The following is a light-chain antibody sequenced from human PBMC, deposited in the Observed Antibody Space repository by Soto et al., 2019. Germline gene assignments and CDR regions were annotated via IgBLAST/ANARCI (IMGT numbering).Light chain of an antibody. Sequence: DIQMTQSPTSLSASVGDRVTITCRASQGIRNFVAWYQQKPGKAPKLLIYAASTLQSGVPSRFSGSGSGTHFTFTISSLQPEDIATYYCQHYDHLPPLSFGGGTKVEIK. V-gene: IGKV1-33*01. CDR2: AAS. CDR3: QHYDHLPPLS. J-gene: IGKJ4*01. CDR1: QGIRNF.